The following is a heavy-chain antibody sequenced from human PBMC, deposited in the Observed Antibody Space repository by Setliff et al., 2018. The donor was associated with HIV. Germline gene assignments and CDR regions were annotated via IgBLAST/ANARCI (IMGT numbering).Heavy chain of an antibody. CDR3: ARVGGDGSGYYYADY. D-gene: IGHD3-22*01. J-gene: IGHJ4*02. Sequence: ASVKVSCKASGYTFTRNQIHWVRQAPGQGLEWMGIINPSGGSAAYAEKFRGRVTMTSDTSTNTVYMELRSLRSEETAVFYCARVGGDGSGYYYADYWGQGTLVTVSS. CDR1: GYTFTRNQ. CDR2: INPSGGSA. V-gene: IGHV1-46*01.